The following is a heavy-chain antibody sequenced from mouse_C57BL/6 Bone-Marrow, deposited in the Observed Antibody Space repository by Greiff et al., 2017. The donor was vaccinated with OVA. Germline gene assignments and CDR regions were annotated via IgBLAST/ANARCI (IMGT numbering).Heavy chain of an antibody. CDR3: ANYYGSSHWYFDV. J-gene: IGHJ1*03. CDR1: GYTFTSYG. Sequence: VQLVESGAELARPGASVKLSCKASGYTFTSYGISWVKQRTGQGLEWIGEIYPRSGNTYYNEKFKGKATLTADKSSSTAYMELRSLTSEDSAVYFCANYYGSSHWYFDVWGTGTTVTVSS. CDR2: IYPRSGNT. V-gene: IGHV1-81*01. D-gene: IGHD1-1*01.